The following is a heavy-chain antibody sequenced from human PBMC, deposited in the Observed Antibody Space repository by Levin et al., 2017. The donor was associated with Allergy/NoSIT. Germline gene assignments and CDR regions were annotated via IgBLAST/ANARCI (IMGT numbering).Heavy chain of an antibody. J-gene: IGHJ3*02. CDR2: MSDEGSKT. Sequence: GGSLRLSCEGSGFTFSSHYMHWVRQAPGKGLVWVSRMSDEGSKTNYADSVKGRFTISRDNAKSTLYLRMNSLRAEDTAVYYCARGIVGASVAFDMWGQGTLVTVSS. D-gene: IGHD1-26*01. V-gene: IGHV3-74*01. CDR3: ARGIVGASVAFDM. CDR1: GFTFSSHY.